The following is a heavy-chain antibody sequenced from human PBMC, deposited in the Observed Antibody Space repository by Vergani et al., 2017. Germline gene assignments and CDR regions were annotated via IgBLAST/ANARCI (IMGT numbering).Heavy chain of an antibody. CDR1: GFTFINAW. V-gene: IGHV3-15*01. J-gene: IGHJ5*02. Sequence: EVQLVESGGGLVKPGGSLRLSCAASGFTFINAWMTWVRQAPGKGLEWVGRIKSKTDGGSTYYAARVKGKFTSSRDDSSNSLYLQMNSLKTEDTAVYYCATLPLQTQQQVTSWGQGTLVTVSS. CDR3: ATLPLQTQQQVTS. CDR2: IKSKTDGGST. D-gene: IGHD6-13*01.